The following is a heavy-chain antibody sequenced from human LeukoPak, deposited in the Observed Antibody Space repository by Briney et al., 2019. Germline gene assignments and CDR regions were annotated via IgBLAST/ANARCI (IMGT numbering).Heavy chain of an antibody. CDR1: SGSISSYY. J-gene: IGHJ4*02. CDR3: ARTTVHGDLDY. CDR2: IYYSGST. D-gene: IGHD4-17*01. V-gene: IGHV4-59*01. Sequence: SETLSLTCTVSSGSISSYYWSWIRQPPGKGLEWIGYIYYSGSTNYNPSLKSRVTISVDTSKNQFSLKLSSVTAADTAVYYCARTTVHGDLDYWGQGTLVTVSS.